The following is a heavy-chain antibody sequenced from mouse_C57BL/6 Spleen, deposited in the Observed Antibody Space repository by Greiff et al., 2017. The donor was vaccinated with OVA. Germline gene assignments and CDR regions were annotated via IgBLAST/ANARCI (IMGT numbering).Heavy chain of an antibody. CDR2: IDPETGGT. D-gene: IGHD1-1*01. V-gene: IGHV1-15*01. J-gene: IGHJ2*01. Sequence: QVQLQQSGAELVRPGASVTLSCKASGYAFTDYEMHWVKQTPVHGLEWIGAIDPETGGTAYNQKFKGKAILTADKSSSTAYMDLRSLTSEDSAVYYCTPYYGSSLDYWGQGTTLTVSS. CDR1: GYAFTDYE. CDR3: TPYYGSSLDY.